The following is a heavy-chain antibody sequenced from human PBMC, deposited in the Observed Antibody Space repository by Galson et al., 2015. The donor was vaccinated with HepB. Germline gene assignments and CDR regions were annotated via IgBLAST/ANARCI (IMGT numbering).Heavy chain of an antibody. V-gene: IGHV6-1*01. D-gene: IGHD5-24*01. CDR2: TYYRSKWTN. Sequence: SCAISGDSVSSNSSLWNWIRQSPSRGLEWLGRTYYRSKWTNDYAVSVKSRISITSDTSKNHFSLQLNSVTPEDTAVYFCARVLRLRKGYKSPFDYWGQGTLVTVSS. J-gene: IGHJ4*02. CDR3: ARVLRLRKGYKSPFDY. CDR1: GDSVSSNSSL.